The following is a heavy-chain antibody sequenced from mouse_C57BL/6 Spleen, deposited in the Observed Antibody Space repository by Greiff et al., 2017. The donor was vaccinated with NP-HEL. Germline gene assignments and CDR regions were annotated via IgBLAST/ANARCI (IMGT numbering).Heavy chain of an antibody. CDR1: GYTFTGYW. Sequence: VQLQQSGAELMKPGASVKLSCKATGYTFTGYWIEWVKQRPGHGLEWIGEILPGSGSTNYNEKFKGKATFTADTSSNTAYMQLSSLTTEDSAIYYCARSIYYDYDGPYYCDYWGQGTTLTVSS. D-gene: IGHD2-4*01. V-gene: IGHV1-9*01. CDR2: ILPGSGST. CDR3: ARSIYYDYDGPYYCDY. J-gene: IGHJ2*01.